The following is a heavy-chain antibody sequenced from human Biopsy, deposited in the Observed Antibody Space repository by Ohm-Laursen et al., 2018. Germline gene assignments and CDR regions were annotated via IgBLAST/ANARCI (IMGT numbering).Heavy chain of an antibody. V-gene: IGHV4-59*03. J-gene: IGHJ4*01. CDR3: AKNSGYSHDY. CDR2: IYYTGKT. Sequence: PSETLSLTSTVSDGSISGYYWSWIRQAPGKGLEWIGFIYYTGKTKSNPSLKSRLTMSVDTSKNQFFLNLTTVTTADTAVYYWAKNSGYSHDYWGPGILVTVPS. D-gene: IGHD3-22*01. CDR1: DGSISGYY.